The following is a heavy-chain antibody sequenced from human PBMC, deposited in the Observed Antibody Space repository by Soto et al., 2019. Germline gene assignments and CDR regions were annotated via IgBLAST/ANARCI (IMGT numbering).Heavy chain of an antibody. Sequence: PGGSLRLSCAASGFTFSSYAMHWVRQAPGKGLEWVAVISYDGSNKYYADSVKGRFTISRDNSKNTLYLQMNSLRAEDTAVYYCARDVYYDSSGLDYWGQGTLVTVSS. D-gene: IGHD3-22*01. J-gene: IGHJ4*02. V-gene: IGHV3-30-3*01. CDR1: GFTFSSYA. CDR2: ISYDGSNK. CDR3: ARDVYYDSSGLDY.